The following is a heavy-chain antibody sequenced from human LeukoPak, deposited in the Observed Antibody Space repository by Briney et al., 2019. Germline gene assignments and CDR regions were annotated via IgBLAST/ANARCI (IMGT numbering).Heavy chain of an antibody. CDR2: ISWNSGSI. D-gene: IGHD6-6*01. CDR3: AKGTASIPIYMDV. V-gene: IGHV3-9*01. Sequence: GGSLRLSCAASGFTFDDYAMHWVRQAPGKGLEWVSGISWNSGSIGYADSVKGRFTISRDNAKNSLYLQMNSLRAEDTALYYCAKGTASIPIYMDVWGKGTTVTISS. J-gene: IGHJ6*03. CDR1: GFTFDDYA.